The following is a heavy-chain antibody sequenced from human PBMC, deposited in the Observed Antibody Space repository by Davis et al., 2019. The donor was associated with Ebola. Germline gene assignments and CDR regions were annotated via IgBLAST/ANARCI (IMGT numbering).Heavy chain of an antibody. D-gene: IGHD3-22*01. J-gene: IGHJ4*02. CDR3: ARDVSSGYYFDY. CDR1: GFTFSSYG. V-gene: IGHV3-33*01. CDR2: IWYDGSNN. Sequence: GGSLRLSCAASGFTFSSYGMHWVRQAPGKGLEWVAVIWYDGSNNYYADSVKGRFTISRDNSKNTLYLQMNSLRAEATAVYYCARDVSSGYYFDYWGQGTLVTVSS.